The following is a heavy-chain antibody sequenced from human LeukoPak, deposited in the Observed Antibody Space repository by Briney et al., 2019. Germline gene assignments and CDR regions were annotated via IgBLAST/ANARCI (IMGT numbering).Heavy chain of an antibody. CDR2: IYSGNTT. CDR3: ANGHQVGAFDI. J-gene: IGHJ3*02. V-gene: IGHV3-53*01. CDR1: GFTVSDNY. Sequence: PGGSLRLSCAASGFTVSDNYMSWVRQAPGKGLEWVSVIYSGNTTYYADSVKGRFTISRDNSKNTLYLQMNSLRAEDTAVYYCANGHQVGAFDIWGQGTMVTVSS. D-gene: IGHD2-2*01.